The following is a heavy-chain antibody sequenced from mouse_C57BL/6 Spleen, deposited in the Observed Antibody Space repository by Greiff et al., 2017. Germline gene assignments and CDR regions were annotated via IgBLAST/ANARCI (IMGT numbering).Heavy chain of an antibody. CDR2: IDPEDGET. V-gene: IGHV14-2*01. CDR1: GFNIKDYY. CDR3: ASLRVTTDYFDY. J-gene: IGHJ2*01. Sequence: EVQLQQSGAELVKPGASVKLSCTASGFNIKDYYMHWVKQRPEQGLEWIGRIDPEDGETKYAPKFQGQATITADTSSNTAYLQLSSLTSEDTAVYYCASLRVTTDYFDYWGQGTTLTVSS. D-gene: IGHD2-2*01.